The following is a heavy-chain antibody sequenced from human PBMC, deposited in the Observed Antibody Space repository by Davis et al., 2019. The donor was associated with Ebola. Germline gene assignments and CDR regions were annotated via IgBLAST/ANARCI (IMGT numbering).Heavy chain of an antibody. CDR1: GFTFSSYG. CDR3: AKIQRGV. V-gene: IGHV3-30*18. D-gene: IGHD3-10*01. Sequence: GGSLRLSCAASGFTFSSYGMHWVRQAPGKGLEWVAVISYDGSNKYYADSVKGRFTISRNNSKNTLYLQMNSLRAEDTAVYYCAKIQRGVWGKGTTVTVSS. J-gene: IGHJ6*04. CDR2: ISYDGSNK.